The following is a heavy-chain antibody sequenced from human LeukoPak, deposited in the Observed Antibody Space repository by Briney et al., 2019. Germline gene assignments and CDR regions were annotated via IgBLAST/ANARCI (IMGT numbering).Heavy chain of an antibody. CDR1: GFTFSSYG. D-gene: IGHD2-15*01. J-gene: IGHJ6*03. CDR3: ARRLTIDYYYYYMDV. V-gene: IGHV3-30*02. Sequence: GGSLRLSCAASGFTFSSYGFHWVRQAPGKGLEWVAFIRYDGSNKYYADSVKGRFTISRDNAKNSLYLQMNSLRAEDTALYYCARRLTIDYYYYYMDVWGKGTTVTVSS. CDR2: IRYDGSNK.